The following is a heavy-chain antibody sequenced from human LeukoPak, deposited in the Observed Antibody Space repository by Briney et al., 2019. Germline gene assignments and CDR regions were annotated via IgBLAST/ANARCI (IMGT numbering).Heavy chain of an antibody. CDR1: GFTFSNYW. J-gene: IGHJ4*02. Sequence: HPGGSLRLSCAASGFTFSNYWMHWVRQAPGKGLVWVSRINSDGSTTNYADSVKGRFTISRDNAKNTVYLQMNSLRAEDTAVYYCARMSPGSYYDSQSRHFDYWGQGTLVTVSS. V-gene: IGHV3-74*01. D-gene: IGHD3-22*01. CDR2: INSDGSTT. CDR3: ARMSPGSYYDSQSRHFDY.